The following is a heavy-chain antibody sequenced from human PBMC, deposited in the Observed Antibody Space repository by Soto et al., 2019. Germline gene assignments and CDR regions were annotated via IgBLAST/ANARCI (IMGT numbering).Heavy chain of an antibody. CDR2: IIPIFGTA. V-gene: IGHV1-69*01. D-gene: IGHD6-13*01. Sequence: QVQLVQSGAEVKKPGSSVKVSCKASGGTFSSYAISWVRQAPGQGLEWMGGIIPIFGTANYAQKFQGRVTITADESTSTAYMELSSLRSEDTAVYYCARDRGPGIAAAGTIGRYYYYGMDVWGQGTTVTVSS. CDR3: ARDRGPGIAAAGTIGRYYYYGMDV. J-gene: IGHJ6*02. CDR1: GGTFSSYA.